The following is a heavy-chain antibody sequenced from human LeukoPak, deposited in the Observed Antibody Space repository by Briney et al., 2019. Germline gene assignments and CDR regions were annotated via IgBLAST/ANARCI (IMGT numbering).Heavy chain of an antibody. D-gene: IGHD3-22*01. CDR1: GGSISSYY. V-gene: IGHV4-4*07. CDR2: IYTSGST. CDR3: ATQGYYYDSSGYYPKLYYFDY. Sequence: PSETLSLTCTVSGGSISSYYWSWIRQPAGKGLEWIGRIYTSGSTNYNPSLKSRVTMSVDTSKNQFSLKLSSVTAADTAVYYCATQGYYYDSSGYYPKLYYFDYWGQGTLVTVSS. J-gene: IGHJ4*02.